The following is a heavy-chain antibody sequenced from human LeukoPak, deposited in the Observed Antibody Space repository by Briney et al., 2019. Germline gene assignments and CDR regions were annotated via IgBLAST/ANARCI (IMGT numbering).Heavy chain of an antibody. J-gene: IGHJ4*02. D-gene: IGHD2-2*01. V-gene: IGHV4-39*07. Sequence: SETLSLTCSVSGGSISSSGYYWGWIRQPPGKDLEWIGSIYYSGNTFYIPSLKSRLTISLDTSKNQFSLKLSSVTAADTAVYYCARDLIVVVPAAVGYWGQGTLVTVSS. CDR1: GGSISSSGYY. CDR3: ARDLIVVVPAAVGY. CDR2: IYYSGNT.